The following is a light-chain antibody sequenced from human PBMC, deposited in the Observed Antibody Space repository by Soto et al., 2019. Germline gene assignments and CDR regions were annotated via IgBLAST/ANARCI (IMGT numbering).Light chain of an antibody. V-gene: IGLV3-21*02. CDR2: DDS. J-gene: IGLJ2*01. Sequence: SYELTQPPSVSVAPGQTARITCGGNNIGSKSVHWYQQKPGQAPVLVVYDDSDRPSGVPDRFSGSKSGNTASLTVSGLQPEDEADYYCSSYAGSNNLLFGGGTQLTVL. CDR1: NIGSKS. CDR3: SSYAGSNNLL.